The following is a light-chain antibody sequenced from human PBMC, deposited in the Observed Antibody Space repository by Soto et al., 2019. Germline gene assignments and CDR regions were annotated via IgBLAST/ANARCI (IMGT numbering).Light chain of an antibody. CDR3: QQYDNLPGT. CDR1: QDITKY. Sequence: DIQMTQSPSSLSASAGDRVTVTCQASQDITKYLNWYQQKPGKAPKLLIYDASNLETGVPSRFSGSGSGTDFTFTISSLQPDDIATYYCQQYDNLPGTFGPGTRVDIK. V-gene: IGKV1-33*01. CDR2: DAS. J-gene: IGKJ3*01.